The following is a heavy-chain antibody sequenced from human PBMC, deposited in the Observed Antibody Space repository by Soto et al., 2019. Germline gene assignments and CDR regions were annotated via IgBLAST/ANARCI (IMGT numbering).Heavy chain of an antibody. V-gene: IGHV1-69*12. J-gene: IGHJ6*02. CDR2: IIPIFDTA. D-gene: IGHD2-2*01. CDR1: GGTFSSYA. CDR3: ARHDCISSSCYYYYYSAMDV. Sequence: QVQLVQSGAEVKKPGSSVKVSCKASGGTFSSYAISWVRQAPGQGLEWMGGIIPIFDTANYAQKFQGRVTITADESSGTAYMELSSLRSEDTAVYYCARHDCISSSCYYYYYSAMDVWGQGTTVTVSS.